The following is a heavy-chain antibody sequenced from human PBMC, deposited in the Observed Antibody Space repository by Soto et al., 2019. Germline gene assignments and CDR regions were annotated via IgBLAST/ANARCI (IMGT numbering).Heavy chain of an antibody. CDR3: ARHRIVGATEIGY. J-gene: IGHJ4*02. CDR2: IYPAGSDV. D-gene: IGHD1-26*01. V-gene: IGHV5-51*01. Sequence: GESLKISCEGSGYTFSTYWIGWVRQMPGKGLEWLGLIYPAGSDVRYSPSFQGHVTMSADESISTAYLQWSSLKASDTAMYYCARHRIVGATEIGYWGQGTLVTVSS. CDR1: GYTFSTYW.